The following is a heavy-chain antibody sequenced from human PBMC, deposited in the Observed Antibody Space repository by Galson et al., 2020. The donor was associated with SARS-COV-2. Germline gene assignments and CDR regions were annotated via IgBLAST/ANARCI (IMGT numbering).Heavy chain of an antibody. J-gene: IGHJ4*02. CDR1: GYSISSGYY. Sequence: SETLSLTCTVSGYSISSGYYWGWIRQPPGKGLEFIGSIYNSGTTYYNPSLRSRVTISVDTSQNQFSLKLTSVTAADTVVYYCARILDYWGQGTLVTVSS. CDR2: IYNSGTT. V-gene: IGHV4-38-2*02. CDR3: ARILDY.